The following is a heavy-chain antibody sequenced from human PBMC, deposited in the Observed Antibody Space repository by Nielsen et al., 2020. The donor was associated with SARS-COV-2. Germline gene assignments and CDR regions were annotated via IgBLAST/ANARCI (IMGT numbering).Heavy chain of an antibody. CDR3: ARDVNMITFGGVMYYFDY. Sequence: ASVKVSCHASGYTFTGYYMHWVRQAPGQGLEWMGWISAYNGNTNYAQKLQGRVTMTTDTSTSTAYMELRSLRSDDTAVYYCARDVNMITFGGVMYYFDYWGQGTLVTVSS. CDR2: ISAYNGNT. J-gene: IGHJ4*02. CDR1: GYTFTGYY. D-gene: IGHD3-16*01. V-gene: IGHV1-18*04.